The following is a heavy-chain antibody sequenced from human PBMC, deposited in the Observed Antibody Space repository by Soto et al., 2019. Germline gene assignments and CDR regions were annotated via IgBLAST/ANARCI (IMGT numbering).Heavy chain of an antibody. D-gene: IGHD3-22*01. Sequence: SETLSLTCTVSGGSISSYYWSWIRQPPGKGLEWIGYIYYSGSTDYDPSLKSRVTISVDTSKNQFSLKLSSVTAADTAVYYCARMNYYDTSGYPFDYWGQGMMVTVSS. CDR3: ARMNYYDTSGYPFDY. CDR1: GGSISSYY. V-gene: IGHV4-59*01. J-gene: IGHJ4*02. CDR2: IYYSGST.